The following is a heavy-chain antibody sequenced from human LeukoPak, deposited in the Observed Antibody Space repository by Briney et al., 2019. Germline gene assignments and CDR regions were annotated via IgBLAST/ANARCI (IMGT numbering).Heavy chain of an antibody. J-gene: IGHJ3*02. V-gene: IGHV4-4*02. CDR3: AKRLGLGYCSGGSCPDAFDI. CDR2: FYHSGST. D-gene: IGHD2-15*01. Sequence: SGTLSLTCADSGGSISSSNWWSWVRQPPGKGLEWIGEFYHSGSTNYNPSLKSRFTISVDKSKNQFSLKLSSVTAADTAVYYCAKRLGLGYCSGGSCPDAFDIWGQGTMVTVSS. CDR1: GGSISSSNW.